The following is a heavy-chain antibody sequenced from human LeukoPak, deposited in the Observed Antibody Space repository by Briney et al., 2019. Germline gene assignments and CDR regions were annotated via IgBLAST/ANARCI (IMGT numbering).Heavy chain of an antibody. CDR3: ARDLNPKRPLEYYDSSGYYY. D-gene: IGHD3-22*01. CDR1: GGTFSSYA. CDR2: IIPIFGTA. V-gene: IGHV1-69*13. J-gene: IGHJ4*02. Sequence: SVKVSCKASGGTFSSYAISWVRQAPGQGLEWMGGIIPIFGTANYAQKFQGRVTITADESTSKAYMELSSLRSEDTAVYYCARDLNPKRPLEYYDSSGYYYWGQGTLVTVSS.